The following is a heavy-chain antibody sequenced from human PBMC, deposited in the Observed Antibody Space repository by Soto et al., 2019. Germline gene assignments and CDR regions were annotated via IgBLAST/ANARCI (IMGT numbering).Heavy chain of an antibody. CDR2: ISWNSGYI. CDR1: GFVFDDFA. D-gene: IGHD1-1*01. CDR3: AKARSYRTGNYCYGMNV. Sequence: EVRLVESGGCLVQPGRSLRLSCEASGFVFDDFAMHWVRQAPGTGLEGVSGISWNSGYIGYAASVKGRFTISRDNSKRSLYLQMNSLTAEDTALYYCAKARSYRTGNYCYGMNVGGQGTTVIVSS. V-gene: IGHV3-9*01. J-gene: IGHJ6*01.